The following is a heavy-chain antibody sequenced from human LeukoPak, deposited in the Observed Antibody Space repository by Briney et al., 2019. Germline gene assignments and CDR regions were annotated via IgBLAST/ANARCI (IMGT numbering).Heavy chain of an antibody. D-gene: IGHD3-9*01. J-gene: IGHJ4*02. Sequence: GGSLRLSCAASGFTFSSYSMNWVRQAPGKGLEWVSSISSSSSYIYYADSVKGRFTISRDSSKNTLYLQMNSLRAEDTAVYYCAKGDDILTGYNFDYWGQGTLVTVSS. CDR3: AKGDDILTGYNFDY. CDR1: GFTFSSYS. CDR2: ISSSSSYI. V-gene: IGHV3-21*04.